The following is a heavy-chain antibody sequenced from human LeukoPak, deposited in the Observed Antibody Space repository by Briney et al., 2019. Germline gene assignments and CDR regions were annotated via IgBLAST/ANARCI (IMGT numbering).Heavy chain of an antibody. D-gene: IGHD4-11*01. CDR3: ARQGGLYSNYPYYYYYMDV. J-gene: IGHJ6*03. CDR1: GGSISSYY. CDR2: IDYSGST. Sequence: PSETLSLTCTVSGGSISSYYWSWIRQPPGKGLEWIGYIDYSGSTNYNPYLKSRVTISVDTSKNQFSLKLSSVTAADTAVYYCARQGGLYSNYPYYYYYMDVWGKGTTVTVSS. V-gene: IGHV4-59*08.